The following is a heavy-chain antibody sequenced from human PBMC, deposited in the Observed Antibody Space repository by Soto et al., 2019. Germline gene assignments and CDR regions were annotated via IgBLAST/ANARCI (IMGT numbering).Heavy chain of an antibody. J-gene: IGHJ6*02. CDR1: GYTFTSYA. CDR3: AGTPIVVVPAAMNTKYYYYGMDV. CDR2: INAGNGNT. Sequence: ASVKVSCKASGYTFTSYAMHWVRQAPGQRLEWMGWINAGNGNTKYSQKFQGRVTITRDTSASTAYMELSSLKSEDTAVYYCAGTPIVVVPAAMNTKYYYYGMDVWGQGTTVTVSS. D-gene: IGHD2-2*01. V-gene: IGHV1-3*01.